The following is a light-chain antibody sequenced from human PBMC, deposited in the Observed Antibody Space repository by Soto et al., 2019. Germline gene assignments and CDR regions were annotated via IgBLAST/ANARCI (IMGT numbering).Light chain of an antibody. CDR3: QQYNSYAVT. V-gene: IGKV3-15*01. Sequence: EIVMTQSPATLSVSPGERATLSCRASQSVNSNLAWYQQKPGQAPRLLIYGTSTRATGIPSRFSGSGSGTEFTLTISSLQPDDFATYYCQQYNSYAVTFGQGTKVDIK. CDR1: QSVNSN. CDR2: GTS. J-gene: IGKJ1*01.